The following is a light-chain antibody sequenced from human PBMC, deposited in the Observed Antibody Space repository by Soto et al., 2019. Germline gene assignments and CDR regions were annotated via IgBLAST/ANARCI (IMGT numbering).Light chain of an antibody. CDR1: SSNIGAGYD. Sequence: QSVLTQPPSVAGAPGHRVTISCTGSSSNIGAGYDVHWYQHRPGTAPKLLIFGNSNRPSGVPVPDRFSGSKSGTSASLAIHALPAEDEGDYYCQSYKSTLDARYVHGTGTKVTV. J-gene: IGLJ1*01. CDR3: QSYKSTLDARYV. V-gene: IGLV1-40*01. CDR2: GNS.